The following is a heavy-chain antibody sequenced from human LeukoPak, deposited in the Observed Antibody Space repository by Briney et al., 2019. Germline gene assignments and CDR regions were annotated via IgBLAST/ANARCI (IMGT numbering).Heavy chain of an antibody. CDR3: ARHARKYSSSWYDY. D-gene: IGHD6-13*01. V-gene: IGHV4-61*02. Sequence: SETLSLTCTVSGGSISSGSYYWSWIRQPAGKGLEWIGRIYTSGSTNYNPSLKSRVTISVDTSKNQFSLKLSSVTAADTAVYYCARHARKYSSSWYDYWGQGTLVTVSS. CDR1: GGSISSGSYY. CDR2: IYTSGST. J-gene: IGHJ4*02.